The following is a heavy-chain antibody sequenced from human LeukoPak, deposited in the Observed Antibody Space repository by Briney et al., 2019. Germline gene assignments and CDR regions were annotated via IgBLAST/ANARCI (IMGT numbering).Heavy chain of an antibody. CDR1: GFTFDDFA. V-gene: IGHV3-9*01. Sequence: GGSLRLSCAASGFTFDDFALHWVRQPPGKGLEWVAGINWNSVGIGYADYLKGRFTISRDSSKNSLYLQVNSLTVEYTAFYFCAKAPGANFYYSHGFDFLGQGTLVSVPS. CDR3: AKAPGANFYYSHGFDF. CDR2: INWNSVGI. J-gene: IGHJ4*01. D-gene: IGHD2/OR15-2a*01.